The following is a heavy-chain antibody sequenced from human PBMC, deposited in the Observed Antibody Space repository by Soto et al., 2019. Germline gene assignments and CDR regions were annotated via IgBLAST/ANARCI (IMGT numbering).Heavy chain of an antibody. Sequence: ASVKVSCTASGYTFSNYGITWLRKATGRGLEWVGGIIPRSAKSNYAQKLQGRVTMTTDTSTSTAYMELRSLRSDDTAVYYCARGGRGYSYGRPDYWGQGTLVTVSS. J-gene: IGHJ4*02. V-gene: IGHV1-18*01. D-gene: IGHD5-18*01. CDR3: ARGGRGYSYGRPDY. CDR2: IIPRSAKS. CDR1: GYTFSNYG.